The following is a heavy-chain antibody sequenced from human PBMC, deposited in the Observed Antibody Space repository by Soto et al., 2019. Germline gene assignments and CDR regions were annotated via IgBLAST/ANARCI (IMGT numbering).Heavy chain of an antibody. V-gene: IGHV1-46*01. J-gene: IGHJ4*02. CDR2: INPSGGST. CDR1: GYTFTNYY. Sequence: ASVKVSCKASGYTFTNYYIHWVRQAPAQGLEWMGIINPSGGSTSYAQKFQGRVTMTRDTSTSTVYLELSSLRSDDTAVYYCARDLDGTATNYFDYWGQGTLVTVYS. CDR3: ARDLDGTATNYFDY.